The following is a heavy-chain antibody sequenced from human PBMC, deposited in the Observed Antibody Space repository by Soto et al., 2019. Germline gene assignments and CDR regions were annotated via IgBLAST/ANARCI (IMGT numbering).Heavy chain of an antibody. CDR1: GFTFSTYA. Sequence: GGSLRLSCAASGFTFSTYAMSWVRQAPGKGLEWVSSISGSGGSTYYADSVKGRFTISRDNSKNTLYLQIHSLRVEDTAVYYCAKVRSEYYYYYGMDVWGQGTTVTVSS. V-gene: IGHV3-23*01. CDR3: AKVRSEYYYYYGMDV. CDR2: ISGSGGST. J-gene: IGHJ6*02.